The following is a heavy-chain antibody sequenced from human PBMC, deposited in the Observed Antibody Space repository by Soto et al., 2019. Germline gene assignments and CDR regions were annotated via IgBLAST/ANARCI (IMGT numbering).Heavy chain of an antibody. V-gene: IGHV4-61*08. CDR3: ARGNGYNIY. J-gene: IGHJ4*02. CDR2: IYYSGST. Sequence: SETLSLTCAVSGVSISSGGYSWGWIRQPPGKGLEWIGYIYYSGSTNYNPSLKSRVTISVDTSKNQFFLKLSSVTAADTAVYYCARGNGYNIYWGQGTLVTVSS. D-gene: IGHD5-12*01. CDR1: GVSISSGGYS.